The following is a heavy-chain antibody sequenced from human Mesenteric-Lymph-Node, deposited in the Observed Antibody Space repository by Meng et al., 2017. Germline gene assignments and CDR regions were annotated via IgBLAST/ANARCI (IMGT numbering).Heavy chain of an antibody. CDR2: IYWHDDK. CDR3: SQTIYDSSGYYYPLDAFDI. D-gene: IGHD3-22*01. V-gene: IGHV2-5*01. Sequence: SGPTLVKSTQTLTLTCTFSGFSLSTSGVGVGWIRQPPGKALEWLALIYWHDDKRYSSSLKSRLTITTDTSKNQVVLTMTNMYPVGTATYYSSQTIYDSSGYYYPLDAFDIWGQGTMVTVSS. J-gene: IGHJ3*02. CDR1: GFSLSTSGVG.